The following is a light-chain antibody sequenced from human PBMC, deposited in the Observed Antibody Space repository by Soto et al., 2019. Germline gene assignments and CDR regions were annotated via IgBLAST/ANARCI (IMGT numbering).Light chain of an antibody. CDR2: EVT. V-gene: IGLV2-14*01. J-gene: IGLJ3*02. CDR1: SSDVGGYNY. Sequence: QSVLTQPASVSGSPGQSITISCTGTSSDVGGYNYVSWYQQHPGKGPKLMIYEVTNRPSGVSNRFSGSKSGNTASRTISGLQADDETDYYCSSYTSSSTLLFGGGTKLTGL. CDR3: SSYTSSSTLL.